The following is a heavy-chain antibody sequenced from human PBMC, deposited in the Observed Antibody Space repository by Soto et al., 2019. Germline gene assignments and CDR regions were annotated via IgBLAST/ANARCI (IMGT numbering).Heavy chain of an antibody. CDR1: GFTFSSYG. J-gene: IGHJ4*02. V-gene: IGHV3-30*18. CDR3: AKDKDIVVVVADTFIFDY. CDR2: ISYDGSNK. Sequence: QVQLVESGGGVVQPGRSLRLSCAASGFTFSSYGMHWVRQAPGKGLEWVAVISYDGSNKYYADSVKGRFTISRDNSKNTLYLKMNSLRAEDTAVYYCAKDKDIVVVVADTFIFDYWGQGTLVTVSS. D-gene: IGHD2-15*01.